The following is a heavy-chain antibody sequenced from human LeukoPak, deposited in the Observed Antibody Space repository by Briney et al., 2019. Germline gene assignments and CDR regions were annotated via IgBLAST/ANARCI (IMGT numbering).Heavy chain of an antibody. V-gene: IGHV1-8*01. CDR1: GLTFSNYD. CDR2: MNPNSGNT. CDR3: AGTVAASSDDWFDP. D-gene: IGHD6-13*01. J-gene: IGHJ5*02. Sequence: ASVKVSCRASGLTFSNYDINWVRQATGQWLEWMGWMNPNSGNTGYAQKFQGRVSMTRDTSISTAYMELSSLRSDDTAVYYCAGTVAASSDDWFDPWGQGTLVIVSS.